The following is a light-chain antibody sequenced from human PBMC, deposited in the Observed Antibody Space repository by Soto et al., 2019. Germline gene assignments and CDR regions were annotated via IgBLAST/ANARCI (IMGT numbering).Light chain of an antibody. V-gene: IGKV2-30*01. CDR3: MQGTHWPPT. Sequence: DVLMTQSPLSLSVSPGQPASISCRSSQSLVSSDGNIYLNWFQQRPGHPPRRLIYKVSNRDPGVPDRFSGSGSGTDFTLKIIRVEAEDVGIYYCMQGTHWPPTFGQGTKVEIK. CDR2: KVS. CDR1: QSLVSSDGNIY. J-gene: IGKJ1*01.